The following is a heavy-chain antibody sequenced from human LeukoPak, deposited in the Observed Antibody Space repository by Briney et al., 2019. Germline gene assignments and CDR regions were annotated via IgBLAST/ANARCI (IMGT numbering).Heavy chain of an antibody. Sequence: PGGSLRLSCAASGFTFSNYAMSWVRQAPGKGLEWVSAISGSGGSTYYADSVKGRFTISRDNTNNILYLQMNSLRAEDTAVYYLAKTALTMIVVPYYMDVWGKGATVTVSS. D-gene: IGHD3-22*01. CDR3: AKTALTMIVVPYYMDV. CDR1: GFTFSNYA. CDR2: ISGSGGST. V-gene: IGHV3-23*01. J-gene: IGHJ6*03.